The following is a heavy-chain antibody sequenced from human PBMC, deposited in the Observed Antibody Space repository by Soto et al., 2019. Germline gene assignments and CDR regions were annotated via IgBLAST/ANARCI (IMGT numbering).Heavy chain of an antibody. J-gene: IGHJ4*02. CDR3: ATLVVHSSSIAY. CDR2: IYKGGSI. CDR1: GGSISNDY. Sequence: SETLSLTCRVSGGSISNDYWTWIRQPPGKGLEWIGYIYKGGSINYNPSLKSRVTISVDKSKNQFSLKLSSVTAADTAVYYCATLVVHSSSIAYWGQGTLVTVSS. V-gene: IGHV4-4*09. D-gene: IGHD2-15*01.